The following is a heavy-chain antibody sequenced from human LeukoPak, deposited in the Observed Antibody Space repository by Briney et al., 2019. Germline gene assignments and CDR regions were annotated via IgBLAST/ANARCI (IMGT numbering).Heavy chain of an antibody. J-gene: IGHJ5*02. V-gene: IGHV4-39*01. CDR2: IHYTGST. CDR3: ARLPTGYPNWFDT. Sequence: PSETLSLTCAVSGGSISSISSNNWAWIRQPPGKGLELIAAIHYTGSTYYNPSFMSRVTISVDTSKDQFSLKLNSLTATDTAVYYCARLPTGYPNWFDTWGQGILVTVSS. CDR1: GGSISSISSNN. D-gene: IGHD5-18*01.